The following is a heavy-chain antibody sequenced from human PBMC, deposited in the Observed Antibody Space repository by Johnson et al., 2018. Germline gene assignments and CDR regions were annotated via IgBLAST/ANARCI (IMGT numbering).Heavy chain of an antibody. D-gene: IGHD1-14*01. Sequence: QVQLVQSGGGVVQPGRSLRLSCAASGFTFSSYGMHWVRQAPGKGLEWVAVISYDGSNKYYADSVKGRFTISRDNSKNTLYLQMNSLRAEDTAVYYCAKDHSPDQTYYYYYRDVGGKGTTVTVSS. CDR3: AKDHSPDQTYYYYYRDV. CDR2: ISYDGSNK. J-gene: IGHJ6*03. CDR1: GFTFSSYG. V-gene: IGHV3-30*18.